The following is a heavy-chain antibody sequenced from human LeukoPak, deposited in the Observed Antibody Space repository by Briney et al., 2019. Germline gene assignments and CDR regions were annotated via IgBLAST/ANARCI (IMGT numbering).Heavy chain of an antibody. CDR1: GFTVRSNR. CDR2: IYSGGST. J-gene: IGHJ4*02. V-gene: IGHV3-53*01. Sequence: GGSLRLSCAASGFTVRSNRMSWVRQAPGKGLEWVSVIYSGGSTDYADSVKGRFTISRDNSKNTLYLQMNSLRAEDTAVYHCARGPAGYNWGQGTLVTVSS. CDR3: ARGPAGYN. D-gene: IGHD1-1*01.